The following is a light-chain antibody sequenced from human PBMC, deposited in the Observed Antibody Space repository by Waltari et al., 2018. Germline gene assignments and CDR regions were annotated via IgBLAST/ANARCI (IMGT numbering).Light chain of an antibody. CDR1: QSVSRT. CDR2: DAS. CDR3: KKYGTRPAT. J-gene: IGKJ1*01. V-gene: IGKV3-20*01. Sequence: EIVLTQSPGTLSLSPGERATLSCRATQSVSRTLAWYQQKPGQAPWLLIYDASIRATAIPGRFGGSGSGTYFRLTFSRLEPEDFAVYYCKKYGTRPATFGQGTKVEIK.